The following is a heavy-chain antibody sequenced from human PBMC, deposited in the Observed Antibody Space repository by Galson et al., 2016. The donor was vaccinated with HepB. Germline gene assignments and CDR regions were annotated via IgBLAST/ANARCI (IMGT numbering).Heavy chain of an antibody. CDR1: GYTFTNYY. V-gene: IGHV1-46*01. CDR2: INPSDGDA. D-gene: IGHD2-15*01. Sequence: SVKVSCKASGYTFTNYYIHWVRQAPGQGLEWMGRINPSDGDARYAQKFQGTVTMTRDASTSTVYMELSGLRSEDTAVYFCVRGGVDCGSGTCYGPLFEYWGQGTLVTVSS. CDR3: VRGGVDCGSGTCYGPLFEY. J-gene: IGHJ4*02.